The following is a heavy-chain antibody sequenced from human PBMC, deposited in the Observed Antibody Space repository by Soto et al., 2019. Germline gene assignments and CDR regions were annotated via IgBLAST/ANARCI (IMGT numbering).Heavy chain of an antibody. Sequence: VGSLRLSCAASGFTFRSFGMYWVRQAPGKGLEWVAVVSYDGNHKYYADSVKGRFTVSRDNAKNMLYLQMNSLRGEDTAVYYCAKDVGQQLVLNYGMDVWGQGTTVTVSS. CDR3: AKDVGQQLVLNYGMDV. CDR1: GFTFRSFG. J-gene: IGHJ6*02. V-gene: IGHV3-30*18. CDR2: VSYDGNHK. D-gene: IGHD6-13*01.